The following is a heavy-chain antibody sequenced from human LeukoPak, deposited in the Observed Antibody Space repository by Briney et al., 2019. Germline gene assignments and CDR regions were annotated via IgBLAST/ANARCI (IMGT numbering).Heavy chain of an antibody. CDR1: GFTFNKYA. CDR2: ISGSGESI. D-gene: IGHD1-26*01. J-gene: IGHJ4*02. Sequence: GGSLRLSCAASGFTFNKYAMSWVRQAPGKGLEWVSTISGSGESIYYEDSVKGRFTISRDNSKSTLYLQMDSLRADDTAKYYCAKDSPVATWWGQGTLVTVSS. V-gene: IGHV3-23*01. CDR3: AKDSPVATW.